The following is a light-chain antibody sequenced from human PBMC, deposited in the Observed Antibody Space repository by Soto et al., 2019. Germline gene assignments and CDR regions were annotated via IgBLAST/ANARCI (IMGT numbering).Light chain of an antibody. CDR2: EVS. V-gene: IGLV2-14*01. J-gene: IGLJ2*01. CDR3: SSYTSSSTLGV. Sequence: QSVLTQPASLSGSPGQSITISCTGTSSDIGGYNYVSWYQQHTGKAPKLMIYEVSNRPSGVSNRFSGSKSGNTASLTISGLQAEDEADYYCSSYTSSSTLGVFGGGTKLTVL. CDR1: SSDIGGYNY.